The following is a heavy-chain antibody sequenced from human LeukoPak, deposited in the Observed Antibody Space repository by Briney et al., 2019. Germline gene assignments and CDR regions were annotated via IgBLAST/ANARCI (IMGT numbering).Heavy chain of an antibody. D-gene: IGHD5-24*01. V-gene: IGHV3-74*01. CDR1: GFTFSSYW. CDR3: ASMDGYNYPSPDDY. Sequence: HPGGSLRLSCAASGFTFSSYWMHWVRQAPGKGLVWVSRINTDGSSTSYADSVKGRFTISRDNAKNTLYLQMNSLRAEDTAVYYCASMDGYNYPSPDDYWGQGTLVTVSS. J-gene: IGHJ4*02. CDR2: INTDGSST.